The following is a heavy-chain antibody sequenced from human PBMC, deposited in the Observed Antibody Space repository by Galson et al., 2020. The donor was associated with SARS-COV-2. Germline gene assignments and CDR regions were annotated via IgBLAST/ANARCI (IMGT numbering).Heavy chain of an antibody. J-gene: IGHJ4*02. CDR2: ISSSGTTI. V-gene: IGHV3-48*03. CDR1: GFIFSGYE. CDR3: VREGSTIAVLDY. Sequence: GGSLRLSCAASGFIFSGYEMNWVRQAPGKGLEWVSYISSSGTTIFYVDSVEGRFTISRDNAKNSLYLQMTSLRAEDTAVYYCVREGSTIAVLDYWCQGTLVTVSS. D-gene: IGHD6-19*01.